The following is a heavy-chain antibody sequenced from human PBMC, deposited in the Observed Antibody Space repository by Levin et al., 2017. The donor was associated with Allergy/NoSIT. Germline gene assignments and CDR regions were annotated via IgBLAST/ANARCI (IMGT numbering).Heavy chain of an antibody. Sequence: SETLSLTCAVYGGSFSGYYWSWIRQPPGKGLEWIGEINHSGSTNYNPSLKSRVTISVDTSKNQFSLKLSSVTAADTAVYYCARGDLGGRRRLWLVGVRGPYASYYYYGMDVWGQGTTVTVSS. V-gene: IGHV4-34*01. J-gene: IGHJ6*02. CDR1: GGSFSGYY. CDR2: INHSGST. D-gene: IGHD6-19*01. CDR3: ARGDLGGRRRLWLVGVRGPYASYYYYGMDV.